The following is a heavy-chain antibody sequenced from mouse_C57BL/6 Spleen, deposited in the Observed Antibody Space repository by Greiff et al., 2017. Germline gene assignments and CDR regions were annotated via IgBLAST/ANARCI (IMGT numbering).Heavy chain of an antibody. CDR2: IDPSDSYT. D-gene: IGHD2-4*01. Sequence: QVQLQQPGAELVKPGASVKLSCKASGYTFTSYWMQWVKQRPGQGLEWIGEIDPSDSYTNYNQKFKGKATLTVDTSSSTAYMQLSILTSEDAAVYYCARFVYYDYGGGYWGQGTTRTVSS. CDR3: ARFVYYDYGGGY. CDR1: GYTFTSYW. J-gene: IGHJ2*01. V-gene: IGHV1-50*01.